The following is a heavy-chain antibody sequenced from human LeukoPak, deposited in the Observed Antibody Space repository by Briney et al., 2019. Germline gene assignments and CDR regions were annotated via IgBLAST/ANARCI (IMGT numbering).Heavy chain of an antibody. CDR2: MNPNIGGT. J-gene: IGHJ4*02. Sequence: GASVKVSCKASGYTFTGSYIHWVRQAPGQGLEWMGWMNPNIGGTNYTQRFQGRVSMTRDTSISTAYMELRRLTSDDTAVYYCARDRKGDGYKKIDYWGQGTLVTVST. CDR3: ARDRKGDGYKKIDY. V-gene: IGHV1-2*02. D-gene: IGHD5-24*01. CDR1: GYTFTGSY.